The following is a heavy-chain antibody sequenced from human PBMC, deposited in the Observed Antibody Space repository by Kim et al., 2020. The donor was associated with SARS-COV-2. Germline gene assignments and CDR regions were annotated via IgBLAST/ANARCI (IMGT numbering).Heavy chain of an antibody. D-gene: IGHD3-16*01. CDR3: GGGGPYLDS. CDR2: GGNT. V-gene: IGHV3-23*01. Sequence: GGNTYYADSVKGRFTISRDTSKRTLYLQMNSLTAEDTAVYYGGGGGPYLDSWGPGTLVTVSS. J-gene: IGHJ4*02.